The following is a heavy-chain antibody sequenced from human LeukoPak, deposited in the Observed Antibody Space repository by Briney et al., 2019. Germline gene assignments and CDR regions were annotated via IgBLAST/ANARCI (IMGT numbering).Heavy chain of an antibody. D-gene: IGHD2-15*01. CDR1: GYTFNNYD. CDR2: MNPNSGNT. Sequence: GASVKVSCKASGYTFNNYDVYWVRQATGQGLEWLGWMNPNSGNTGYAEKFQGRLTMTMNTSITTAYMELSSLRSEDTALYYCARCSGGVRKRIDFWGQGTLVTVSS. V-gene: IGHV1-8*01. J-gene: IGHJ4*02. CDR3: ARCSGGVRKRIDF.